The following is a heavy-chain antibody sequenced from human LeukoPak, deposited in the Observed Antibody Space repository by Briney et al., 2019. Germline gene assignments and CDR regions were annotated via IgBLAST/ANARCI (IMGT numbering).Heavy chain of an antibody. Sequence: GGSLRLSCAASGFSFSTFTMNWVRQVPGKGLEWVSGISGRGGDTYDAESVRGRFTISRVNAKNSLYLQMDSLRPEDTAVYYCGRDPDYGDPYWGQGTRVTVSS. J-gene: IGHJ4*02. V-gene: IGHV3-23*01. CDR1: GFSFSTFT. CDR2: ISGRGGDT. CDR3: GRDPDYGDPY. D-gene: IGHD4/OR15-4a*01.